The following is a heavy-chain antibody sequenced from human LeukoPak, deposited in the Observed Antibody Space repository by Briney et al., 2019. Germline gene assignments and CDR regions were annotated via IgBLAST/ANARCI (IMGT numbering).Heavy chain of an antibody. Sequence: SETLSLTCTVSGGSISSYYWSWIRQPPGKGLEWIGYIYYSGSTNYNPSLKSRVTISVDTSKNQFSLKLSSVTAADTAVYYCARGGDDYVGGSYRSFDYWGQGPRVTVPS. V-gene: IGHV4-59*01. D-gene: IGHD3-16*02. CDR1: GGSISSYY. J-gene: IGHJ4*02. CDR2: IYYSGST. CDR3: ARGGDDYVGGSYRSFDY.